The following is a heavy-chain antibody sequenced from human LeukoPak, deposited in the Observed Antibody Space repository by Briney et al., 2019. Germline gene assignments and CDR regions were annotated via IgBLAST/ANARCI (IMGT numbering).Heavy chain of an antibody. CDR3: AKDPPYSSSSEGYVDY. CDR2: ISGSGGST. J-gene: IGHJ4*02. D-gene: IGHD6-6*01. Sequence: GGSLRLSCAASGFTFSSYAMSWVHQAPGKGLEWVSAISGSGGSTYYADSVKGRFTISRDNSKNTLYLQMNSLRAEDTAVYYCAKDPPYSSSSEGYVDYWGQGTLVTVSS. CDR1: GFTFSSYA. V-gene: IGHV3-23*01.